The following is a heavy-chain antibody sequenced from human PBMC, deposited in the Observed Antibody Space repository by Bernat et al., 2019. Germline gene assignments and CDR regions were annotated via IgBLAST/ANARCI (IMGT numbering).Heavy chain of an antibody. Sequence: EVQLVDSGGGVVQPGGSLRLSCAPSGFIFHSYVMHWVRQAPGMGLEWVSRINHDSSGTSYADSVRGRFTISRDNSKNSLYLQMNSLRVEDTALYYCVKDNANWDFDYWGRGTLVTVSS. CDR1: GFIFHSYV. CDR3: VKDNANWDFDY. J-gene: IGHJ4*02. CDR2: INHDSSGT. D-gene: IGHD1-1*01. V-gene: IGHV3-43*02.